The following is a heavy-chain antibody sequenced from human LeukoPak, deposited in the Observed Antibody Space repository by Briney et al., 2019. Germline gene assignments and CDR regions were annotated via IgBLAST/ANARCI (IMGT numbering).Heavy chain of an antibody. CDR1: GFTFSSYG. V-gene: IGHV3-33*01. J-gene: IGHJ3*02. CDR2: IWYDGSNK. CDR3: ARDRVSGWFDAFDI. D-gene: IGHD6-19*01. Sequence: PGGSLRLSCAASGFTFSSYGMHWVRQAPGKGLEWVAVIWYDGSNKYYADSVKGRFTISRDNSKNTLYLQMNSLRAEDTAVYYCARDRVSGWFDAFDIWGQGTMVTVSS.